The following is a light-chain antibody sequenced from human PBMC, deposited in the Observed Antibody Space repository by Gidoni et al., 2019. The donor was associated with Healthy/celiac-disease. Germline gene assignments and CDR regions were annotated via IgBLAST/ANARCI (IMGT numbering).Light chain of an antibody. J-gene: IGLJ3*02. CDR1: SGHSSYA. CDR2: LNSDGSH. Sequence: SVKLTCTLSSGHSSYAIAWHQQQPEKGPRYLMKLNSDGSHSKGDGIPDRFSGSSSGAERYLTISSLQSEDEADYYGQTWGTGIFWVFGGGTKLTVL. V-gene: IGLV4-69*01. CDR3: QTWGTGIFWV.